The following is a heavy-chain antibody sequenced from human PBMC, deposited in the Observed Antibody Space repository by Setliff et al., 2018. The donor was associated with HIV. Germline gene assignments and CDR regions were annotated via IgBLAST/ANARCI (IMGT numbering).Heavy chain of an antibody. V-gene: IGHV1-2*04. CDR3: ARGLFFKRGVLFPAKPLFDY. CDR2: INPNSGGT. CDR1: GYTFTGYY. Sequence: ASVKVSCKASGYTFTGYYMHWVRQAPGQGLEWMGWINPNSGGTNYAQKFQGWVTMTRDTSIATAYMEMSSLRSEDTAVYYCARGLFFKRGVLFPAKPLFDYWGQGTLVTAPQ. D-gene: IGHD3-10*01. J-gene: IGHJ4*02.